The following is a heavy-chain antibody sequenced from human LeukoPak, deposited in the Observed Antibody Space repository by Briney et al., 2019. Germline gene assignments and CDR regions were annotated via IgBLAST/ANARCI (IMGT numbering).Heavy chain of an antibody. CDR3: ARDLTPYDSSGYSFDY. CDR1: GFSFSNYA. J-gene: IGHJ4*02. CDR2: ISGRGANT. Sequence: GGSLRLSCAASGFSFSNYAMSWVRQAPGKGLEWVSAISGRGANTYYADSVKGRFTISRDNAKNSLYLQMNSLRAEDTAVYYCARDLTPYDSSGYSFDYWGQGTLVTVSS. V-gene: IGHV3-23*01. D-gene: IGHD3-22*01.